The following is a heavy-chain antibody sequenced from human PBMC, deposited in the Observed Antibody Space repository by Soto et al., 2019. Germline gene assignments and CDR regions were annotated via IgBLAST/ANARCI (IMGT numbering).Heavy chain of an antibody. CDR1: GGSFSNYI. CDR3: ARGLFGQQWLVGFDV. J-gene: IGHJ6*02. CDR2: TIPMFATA. V-gene: IGHV1-69*13. Sequence: SVKVSCKASGGSFSNYIFSWVRQAPGQGLEWMGGTIPMFATAQYAQKLQGRVTITADESTSTVYMDLTSLRSDDTAVYYCARGLFGQQWLVGFDVWGQGTTVTVSS. D-gene: IGHD6-19*01.